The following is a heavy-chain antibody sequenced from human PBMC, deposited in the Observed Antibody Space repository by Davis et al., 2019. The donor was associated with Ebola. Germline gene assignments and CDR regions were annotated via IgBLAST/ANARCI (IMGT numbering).Heavy chain of an antibody. CDR1: GYGFTTFW. V-gene: IGHV5-51*01. CDR2: IYPGDSDT. J-gene: IGHJ6*02. CDR3: ARHVRHYDFWSGYSSGGMDV. D-gene: IGHD3-3*01. Sequence: GESLKISCKGSGYGFTTFWIGWVRQMPGKGLEWMGIIYPGDSDTRYSPSFQGQITISADKSISTAYLQWTSLKASDTAMYYCARHVRHYDFWSGYSSGGMDVWGQGTTVTVSS.